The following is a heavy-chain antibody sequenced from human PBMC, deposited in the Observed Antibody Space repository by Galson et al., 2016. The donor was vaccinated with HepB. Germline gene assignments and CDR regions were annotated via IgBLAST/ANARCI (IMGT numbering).Heavy chain of an antibody. Sequence: SLRLSCAASGFTFRHYALSWVRQAPGKGLEWVSHIDGPTPNTHYADSVRGRFSIYRDNSRDQLYLQMESLTAEDSAIYYCATWLSHHFDYLGQGTLVTVSS. CDR1: GFTFRHYA. CDR2: IDGPTPNT. V-gene: IGHV3-23*01. CDR3: ATWLSHHFDY. J-gene: IGHJ4*02. D-gene: IGHD6-19*01.